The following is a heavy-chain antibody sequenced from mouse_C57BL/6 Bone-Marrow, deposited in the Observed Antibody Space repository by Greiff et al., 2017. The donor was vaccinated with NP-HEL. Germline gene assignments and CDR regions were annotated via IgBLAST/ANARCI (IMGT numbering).Heavy chain of an antibody. CDR2: IHPNSGST. Sequence: QVQLQQPGAELVKPGASVKLSCKASGYTFTSYWMHWVKQRPGQGLEWIGMIHPNSGSTNYNEKFKSKATLTVDKSSSTAYMQLSSLTSEDSAVYFCAGGGYSNYLYYAMDYWGQGTSVTVSS. CDR3: AGGGYSNYLYYAMDY. D-gene: IGHD2-5*01. V-gene: IGHV1-64*01. J-gene: IGHJ4*01. CDR1: GYTFTSYW.